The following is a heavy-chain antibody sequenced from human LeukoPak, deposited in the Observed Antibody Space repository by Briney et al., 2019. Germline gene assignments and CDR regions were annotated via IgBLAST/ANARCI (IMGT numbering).Heavy chain of an antibody. J-gene: IGHJ4*02. V-gene: IGHV3-23*01. CDR1: GFTFSSYA. Sequence: GGSLRLSCAASGFTFSSYAMSWVRPAPGKGLEWVSAISGSGGSTYYADSVKGRFTISRDNSKNTLYLQMNSLRAEDTAVYYCSGSYASYYFDYWGQGTLVTVSS. CDR3: SGSYASYYFDY. CDR2: ISGSGGST. D-gene: IGHD3-16*01.